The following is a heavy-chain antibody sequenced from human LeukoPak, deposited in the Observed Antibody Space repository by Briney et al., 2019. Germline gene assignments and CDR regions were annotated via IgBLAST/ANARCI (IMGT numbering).Heavy chain of an antibody. CDR1: GFTVTRNS. CDR2: IYSGST. D-gene: IGHD3-22*01. Sequence: PGGSLRLSCTVSGFTVTRNSMSWVRQAPGKGLEWVSFIYSGSTHYSDSVKGRFTISRDNSKNTLYLQMNSLRVEDTAVYYCARVQREYYYDSSGIMGNWGQGTLVTVSS. J-gene: IGHJ4*02. V-gene: IGHV3-66*03. CDR3: ARVQREYYYDSSGIMGN.